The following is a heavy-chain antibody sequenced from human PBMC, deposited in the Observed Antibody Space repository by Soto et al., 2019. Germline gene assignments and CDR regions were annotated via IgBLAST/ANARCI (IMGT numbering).Heavy chain of an antibody. CDR1: GYSFTDDH. CDR2: INPKSGGT. D-gene: IGHD2-8*01. J-gene: IGHJ6*02. Sequence: VASVKVSCKASGYSFTDDHIHWVRQAPGQGLEWLGRINPKSGGTSTAQKFQGWVTMTTDTSISTASMELTRLTSDDTAIYYCARGDSTDCSNGVCSFFYNHDMDVWGQGTTVTVSS. CDR3: ARGDSTDCSNGVCSFFYNHDMDV. V-gene: IGHV1-2*04.